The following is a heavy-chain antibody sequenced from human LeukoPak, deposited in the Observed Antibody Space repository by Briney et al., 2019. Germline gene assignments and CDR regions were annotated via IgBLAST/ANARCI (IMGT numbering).Heavy chain of an antibody. D-gene: IGHD3-10*01. CDR2: IKEDGSDK. J-gene: IGHJ4*02. V-gene: IGHV3-7*05. Sequence: PGGSLRLSCAASGFTFSSSWMGWVRQAPGKGLEWVANIKEDGSDKLYVDSVKGRFTISRDNAKSSLFLQMNSLRAEDTAVYYCARHGSYNFDCWGQGALVTVSS. CDR3: ARHGSYNFDC. CDR1: GFTFSSSW.